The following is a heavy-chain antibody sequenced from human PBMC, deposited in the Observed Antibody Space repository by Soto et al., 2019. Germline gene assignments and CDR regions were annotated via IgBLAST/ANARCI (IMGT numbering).Heavy chain of an antibody. V-gene: IGHV3-33*01. J-gene: IGHJ4*02. Sequence: GGSLRLSCAASGFTFSSFGMHWVRQAPGKGLEWVAVIWYDGSDKYYADSVKGRFTISRDNSKNTLYLQMNSLRAEDTAVYYCASDLTGGGSWYFDYWGQGTLVTVSS. CDR1: GFTFSSFG. CDR3: ASDLTGGGSWYFDY. CDR2: IWYDGSDK. D-gene: IGHD2-15*01.